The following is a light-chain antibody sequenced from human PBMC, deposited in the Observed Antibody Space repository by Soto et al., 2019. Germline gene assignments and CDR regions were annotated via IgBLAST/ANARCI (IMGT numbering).Light chain of an antibody. CDR3: QQYASSVT. Sequence: EIVLTQSPGSLSLSPGERATLSCRASQSVSSIFFAWYQQKPGQAPRLLIYGASSRATGIPDRFSGSGSGTDFSRTISRLEPEDFAVYYCQQYASSVTFGQGTKVENK. CDR2: GAS. V-gene: IGKV3-20*01. CDR1: QSVSSIF. J-gene: IGKJ1*01.